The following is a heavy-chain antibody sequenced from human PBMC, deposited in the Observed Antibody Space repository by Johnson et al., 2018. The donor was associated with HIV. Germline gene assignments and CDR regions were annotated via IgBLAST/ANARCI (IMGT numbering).Heavy chain of an antibody. Sequence: MQLVESGGGLVQPGGSLRLSCAASGFTFSNYDFHWVRQATGKGLEWVSAINTAGDTFYPGSVKGRFTISRDNSKNTLYLQMNSLRAEDTAVYYCARAKYGGAFDVWGQGTMVTVSS. CDR3: ARAKYGGAFDV. V-gene: IGHV3-13*01. CDR2: INTAGDT. D-gene: IGHD3-16*01. J-gene: IGHJ3*01. CDR1: GFTFSNYD.